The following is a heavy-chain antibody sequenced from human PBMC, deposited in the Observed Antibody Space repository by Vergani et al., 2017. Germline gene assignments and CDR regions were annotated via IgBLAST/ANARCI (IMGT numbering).Heavy chain of an antibody. CDR2: ISYDGSNK. CDR3: ARDLYCGDNSAGSLGY. Sequence: QVQLVESGGGVVQPGRSLRLSCAASGFTFSSYAMHWVRQAPGKGLEWVAVISYDGSNKYYADSVKGRFTISRDNSKNTLYLQMNSLRAEDTAVYYCARDLYCGDNSAGSLGYWGQGTLVTVSS. V-gene: IGHV3-30-3*01. J-gene: IGHJ4*02. D-gene: IGHD4-23*01. CDR1: GFTFSSYA.